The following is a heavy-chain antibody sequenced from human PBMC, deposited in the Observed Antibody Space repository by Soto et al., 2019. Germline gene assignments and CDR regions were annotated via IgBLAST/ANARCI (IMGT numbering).Heavy chain of an antibody. CDR3: ARRNYYHGSDYFNDALDI. D-gene: IGHD3-22*01. Sequence: QVQLVESGGGVVQPGNSLRLSCAASGFIFSGYAMHWVRQAPGKGLEWVAVISYDGNSKTYADFVKGRFAISRDNSKNTLYLHMNSLRPDETAVYYCARRNYYHGSDYFNDALDIWGLGTMVTVSS. CDR1: GFIFSGYA. J-gene: IGHJ3*02. V-gene: IGHV3-30*09. CDR2: ISYDGNSK.